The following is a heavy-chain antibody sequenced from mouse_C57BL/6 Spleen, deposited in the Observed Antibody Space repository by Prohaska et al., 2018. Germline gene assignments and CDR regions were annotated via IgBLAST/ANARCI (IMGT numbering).Heavy chain of an antibody. D-gene: IGHD2-5*01. Sequence: HGYSLEWIGVINPYNGGTSYNHKFKGKATLTVDKSSSTAYMELNSLSTEDSAVYYCAREGTYYSNYDCDYWGQSTTRTVSS. J-gene: IGHJ2*01. V-gene: IGHV1-19*01. CDR2: INPYNGGT. CDR3: AREGTYYSNYDCDY.